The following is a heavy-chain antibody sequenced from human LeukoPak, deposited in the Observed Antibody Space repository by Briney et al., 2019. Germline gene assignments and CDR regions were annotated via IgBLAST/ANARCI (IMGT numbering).Heavy chain of an antibody. CDR2: IDTSGGGT. CDR3: AIDFPVMTR. CDR1: GFIFSSRG. Sequence: GGSLRLSCAASGFIFSSRGMTWVRQAPGKGLEWVSAIDTSGGGTYYADSVKGRFTISRDNSKNTLYLQMSSLRAEDTAIYYCAIDFPVMTRWGQGTLVTVSS. J-gene: IGHJ4*02. V-gene: IGHV3-23*01. D-gene: IGHD2-21*01.